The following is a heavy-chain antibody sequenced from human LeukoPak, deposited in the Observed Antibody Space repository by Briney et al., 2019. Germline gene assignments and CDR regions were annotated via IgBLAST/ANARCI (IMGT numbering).Heavy chain of an antibody. V-gene: IGHV4-34*01. CDR3: ARVYYDSSGSPGYYFDY. Sequence: PSETLSPTCAVYGGSFSGYYWSWIRQPPGKGLEWIGEINHSGSTNYNPSLKSRVTISVDTSKNQFSLKLSSVTAADTAVFYCARVYYDSSGSPGYYFDYWGQGTLVTVSS. CDR2: INHSGST. D-gene: IGHD3-22*01. J-gene: IGHJ4*02. CDR1: GGSFSGYY.